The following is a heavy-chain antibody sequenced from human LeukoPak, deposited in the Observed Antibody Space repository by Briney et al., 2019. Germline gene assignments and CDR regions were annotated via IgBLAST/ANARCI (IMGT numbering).Heavy chain of an antibody. CDR1: GYTFTSTG. J-gene: IGHJ4*02. CDR3: ARDQRITMIRGVNRYFDY. D-gene: IGHD3-10*01. CDR2: ISAYNANT. V-gene: IGHV1-18*01. Sequence: ASVEVSCKASGYTFTSTGINWVRQAPGQGLEWMGWISAYNANTNYVQKFQGRVFMTTDTSTNTAYMELRSLRSDDTAVYYCARDQRITMIRGVNRYFDYWGQGTLVTVSS.